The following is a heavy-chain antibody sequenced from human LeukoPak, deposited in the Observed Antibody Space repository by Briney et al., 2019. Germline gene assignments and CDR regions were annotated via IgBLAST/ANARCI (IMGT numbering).Heavy chain of an antibody. CDR1: GGSISSYY. Sequence: SETLSLICTVSGGSISSYYWSWIRQPPGKGLEWIGYIYYSGSTNYNPSLKSRVTISVDTSKNQFSLKLSSVTAADTAVYYCARGQNAPTMKDEGQQLVRSYYYYYYMDVWGKGTTVTISS. CDR3: ARGQNAPTMKDEGQQLVRSYYYYYYMDV. D-gene: IGHD6-13*01. J-gene: IGHJ6*03. CDR2: IYYSGST. V-gene: IGHV4-59*12.